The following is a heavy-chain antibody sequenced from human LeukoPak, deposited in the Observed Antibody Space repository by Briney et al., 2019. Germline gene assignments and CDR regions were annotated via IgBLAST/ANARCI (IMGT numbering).Heavy chain of an antibody. J-gene: IGHJ6*03. CDR1: GFTFSGYG. Sequence: GGSLRLSCAASGFTFSGYGMHWVRQAPGKGLEWVAFIRYDGSNKYYADSVKGRFTISRDNSKNTLYLQMNSLRAEDTAVYYCAKERVRAVAGTGPDYYYYMDVWGKGTTVTVSS. D-gene: IGHD6-19*01. CDR3: AKERVRAVAGTGPDYYYYMDV. V-gene: IGHV3-30*02. CDR2: IRYDGSNK.